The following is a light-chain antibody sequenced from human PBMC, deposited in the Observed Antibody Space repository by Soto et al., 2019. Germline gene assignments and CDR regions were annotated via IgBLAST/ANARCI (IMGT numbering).Light chain of an antibody. V-gene: IGKV3-15*01. Sequence: EIVMRQSPATLSVSPGERATLSCRASQSVSSNLAWYQQKPGQAPRLLIYGASTRATGIPARFSGSGSGTEFTLTISSLQSEDFAVYYCQQYNNWLSTFGGGTKVEIK. CDR2: GAS. J-gene: IGKJ4*01. CDR3: QQYNNWLST. CDR1: QSVSSN.